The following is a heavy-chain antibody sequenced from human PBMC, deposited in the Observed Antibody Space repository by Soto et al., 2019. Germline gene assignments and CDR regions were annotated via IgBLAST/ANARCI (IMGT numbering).Heavy chain of an antibody. Sequence: SETLSLTCTVSGGSISSGGYYWSWIRQHPGKGLEWIGYIYYSGSTYYNPSLKSRVTISVDTSKNQFSLKLSSVTAADTAVYYCARGRGTMVRGVSGIDYWGQGTLVTVSS. CDR3: ARGRGTMVRGVSGIDY. D-gene: IGHD3-10*01. CDR1: GGSISSGGYY. V-gene: IGHV4-31*03. CDR2: IYYSGST. J-gene: IGHJ4*02.